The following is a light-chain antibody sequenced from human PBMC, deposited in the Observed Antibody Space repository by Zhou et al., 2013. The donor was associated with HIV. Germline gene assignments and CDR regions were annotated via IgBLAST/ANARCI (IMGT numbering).Light chain of an antibody. J-gene: IGKJ1*01. CDR2: SAS. V-gene: IGKV1-6*01. CDR3: QQYNNWPQT. Sequence: AIQMTQSPSSLSASVGDRVTITCRASQDIRDDLGWYQQKPGKVPKLLIYSASSLESGVPSRFSGSGSGTDFSLTISSLQSEDFAMYYCQQYNNWPQTFGQGTKVGIK. CDR1: QDIRDD.